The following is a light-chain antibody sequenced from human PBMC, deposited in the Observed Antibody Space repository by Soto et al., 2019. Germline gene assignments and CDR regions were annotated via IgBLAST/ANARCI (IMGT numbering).Light chain of an antibody. V-gene: IGLV2-11*01. CDR2: DVT. CDR3: CSYAGSYTYV. Sequence: QSALTQPRSVSGSPGQSVTISCTGTITDVGKYNYVSWYQQHPGKAPKLLMYDVTQRPSGVPDRFSGSKSGNTASLTISGRQAEDEADYYCCSYAGSYTYVFGVGTKVTVL. CDR1: ITDVGKYNY. J-gene: IGLJ1*01.